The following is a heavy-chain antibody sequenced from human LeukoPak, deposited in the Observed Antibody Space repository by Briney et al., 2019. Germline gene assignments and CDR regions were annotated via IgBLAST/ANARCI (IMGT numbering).Heavy chain of an antibody. Sequence: GESLKISCKGSGYNFASYWVAWVRQMPGKGLEWMGIIYPDDSDTTYSPAFQGQVTISVDKSINTAYLQWSSLKASDTAMYYCAGNIAARPGYDYWGQGTLVTVSS. CDR1: GYNFASYW. D-gene: IGHD6-6*01. CDR3: AGNIAARPGYDY. J-gene: IGHJ4*02. V-gene: IGHV5-51*01. CDR2: IYPDDSDT.